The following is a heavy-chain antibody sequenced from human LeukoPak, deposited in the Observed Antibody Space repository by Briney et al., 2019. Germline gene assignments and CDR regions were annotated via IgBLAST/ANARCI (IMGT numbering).Heavy chain of an antibody. CDR1: GFTFSTYW. CDR3: ARDHGRSLLDY. J-gene: IGHJ4*02. D-gene: IGHD1-26*01. V-gene: IGHV3-7*01. CDR2: IKQDGSEK. Sequence: PGGSLRLSCAASGFTFSTYWMSWVRQAPGKGLEWVANIKQDGSEKYYVDSVKGRFTISRDNAKNSLYLQMNSLGAEDTAVYYCARDHGRSLLDYWGQATLVTVSS.